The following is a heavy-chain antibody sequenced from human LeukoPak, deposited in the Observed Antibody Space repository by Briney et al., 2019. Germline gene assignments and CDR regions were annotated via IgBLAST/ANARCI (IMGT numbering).Heavy chain of an antibody. CDR1: GFTFSDYY. CDR2: ISSGGSTI. V-gene: IGHV3-11*01. D-gene: IGHD6-19*01. Sequence: GGSLRLSCAASGFTFSDYYMSRIRQAPGKGLEWVSYISSGGSTIYYADSVKGRFTISRDNAKNSLYLQMNSLRAEDTAVYYCARVIAVAGTGGDYWGQGTLVTVSS. CDR3: ARVIAVAGTGGDY. J-gene: IGHJ4*02.